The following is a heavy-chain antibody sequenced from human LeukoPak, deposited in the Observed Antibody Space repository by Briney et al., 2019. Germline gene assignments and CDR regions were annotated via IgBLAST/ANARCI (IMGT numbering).Heavy chain of an antibody. D-gene: IGHD4/OR15-4a*01. J-gene: IGHJ5*02. V-gene: IGHV4-4*07. CDR2: IYTSGST. CDR3: SRGGANDL. CDR1: GGSISSYY. Sequence: SETLSLTCTVSGGSISSYYWSWIRQPAGKGLEWIGRIYTSGSTNYNPSLKSRVTMSLDTSKNEFYLELSSVTAADTAIYFCSRGGANDLWGQGTLVTVSS.